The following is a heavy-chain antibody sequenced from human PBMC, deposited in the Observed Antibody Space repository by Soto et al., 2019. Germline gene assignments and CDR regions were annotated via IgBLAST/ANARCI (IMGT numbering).Heavy chain of an antibody. CDR1: GCSVSSKSAA. J-gene: IGHJ4*02. D-gene: IGHD1-20*01. CDR2: TYYRSKWYN. Sequence: XQTLSLTGAISGCSVSSKSAAWNWMRQSPSRGLEWLGRTYYRSKWYNDYAVSVKSRITINPDTSKNQFSLQLNSVTPEDTAVYYCAREGITGTLGGFDYWGQGTLVTVSS. V-gene: IGHV6-1*01. CDR3: AREGITGTLGGFDY.